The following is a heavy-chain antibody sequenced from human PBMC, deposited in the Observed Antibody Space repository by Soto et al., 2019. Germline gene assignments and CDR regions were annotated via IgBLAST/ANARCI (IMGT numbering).Heavy chain of an antibody. CDR2: IYYTGTT. Sequence: SLTCTVSGGSIRDYYWGWIRQSPGKGLEWIGYIYYTGTTKYNPSLKSRVTISVDSSKNQFSLKLSSVTAADTAVYYCARHSRYYYGSGSYTLFDYWGQGTLVTVSS. CDR1: GGSIRDYY. CDR3: ARHSRYYYGSGSYTLFDY. J-gene: IGHJ4*02. V-gene: IGHV4-59*08. D-gene: IGHD3-10*01.